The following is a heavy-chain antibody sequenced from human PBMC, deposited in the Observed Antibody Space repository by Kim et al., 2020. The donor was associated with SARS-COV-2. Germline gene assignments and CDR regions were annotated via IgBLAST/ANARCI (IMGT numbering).Heavy chain of an antibody. J-gene: IGHJ3*01. V-gene: IGHV3-23*01. Sequence: SVKGRFTNSRDNSKNTLYLQMNSLRAEDTAVYYCAKDFEGTLAVQLERRNWGQGTMVTVSS. D-gene: IGHD1-1*01. CDR3: AKDFEGTLAVQLERRN.